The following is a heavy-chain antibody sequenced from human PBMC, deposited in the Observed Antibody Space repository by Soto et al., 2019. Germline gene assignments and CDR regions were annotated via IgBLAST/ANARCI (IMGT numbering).Heavy chain of an antibody. V-gene: IGHV4-39*07. J-gene: IGHJ4*02. CDR3: ARVYGDNLDF. CDR2: IYYSGST. D-gene: IGHD4-17*01. CDR1: GGSISSSGYY. Sequence: SDTLSLTCTVSGGSISSSGYYWGWIRQPPGKRLEWIGTIYYSGSTNYNPSLKSRVTISVDTSKHQFSLKLSSVTAADTAVYYCARVYGDNLDFWGQGTLVTVSS.